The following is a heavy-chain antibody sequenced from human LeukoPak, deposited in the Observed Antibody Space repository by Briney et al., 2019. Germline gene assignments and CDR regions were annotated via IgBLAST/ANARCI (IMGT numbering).Heavy chain of an antibody. CDR3: AAVAGYYYYMDV. J-gene: IGHJ6*03. D-gene: IGHD4-23*01. CDR2: IYSGGST. CDR1: GFTVNSNY. V-gene: IGHV3-66*01. Sequence: GGSLRLSCAASGFTVNSNYMSWVRQAPGKGLEWVSVIYSGGSTYYADSVKGRFTISRDNSKNTLYLQMNSLRAEDTAVYYCAAVAGYYYYMDVWGKGTTVTISS.